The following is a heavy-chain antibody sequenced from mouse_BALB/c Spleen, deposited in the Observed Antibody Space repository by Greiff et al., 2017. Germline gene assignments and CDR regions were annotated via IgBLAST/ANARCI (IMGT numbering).Heavy chain of an antibody. J-gene: IGHJ2*01. V-gene: IGHV7-3*02. Sequence: EVKLMESGGGLVQPGGSLRLSCATSGFTFTDYYMSWVRQPPGKALEWLGFIRNKANGYTTEYSASVKGRFTISRDNSQSILYLQMNTLRAEDSATYYCARDPGDYWGQGTTLTVSS. CDR3: ARDPGDY. CDR2: IRNKANGYTT. CDR1: GFTFTDYY.